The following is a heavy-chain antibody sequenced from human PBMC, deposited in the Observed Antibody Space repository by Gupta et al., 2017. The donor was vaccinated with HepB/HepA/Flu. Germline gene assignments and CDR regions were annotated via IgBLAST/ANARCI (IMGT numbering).Heavy chain of an antibody. CDR3: TSFSSAVLFSYGLDV. V-gene: IGHV3-48*03. Sequence: DVQLVESGGGLAQPGGSLRLSCAASGFAFNNFEMNWVRQAPGKGLEWVSYISGSGKTTYNAESVKGRFTISRDNAKKSLYLQMNSLRAEDTAVYYCTSFSSAVLFSYGLDVWGQGTTVTVS. CDR2: ISGSGKTT. D-gene: IGHD6-25*01. J-gene: IGHJ6*02. CDR1: GFAFNNFE.